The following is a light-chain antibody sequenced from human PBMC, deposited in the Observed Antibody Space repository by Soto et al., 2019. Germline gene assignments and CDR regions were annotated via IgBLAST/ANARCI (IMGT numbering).Light chain of an antibody. CDR1: SSDVGDYNH. CDR2: DVS. J-gene: IGLJ2*01. V-gene: IGLV2-14*01. CDR3: SSYSSRSTVV. Sequence: QSALTQPASVSGSPGQSITISCTGTSSDVGDYNHVSWYQKHPGKAPKLMIYDVSNRPSGFSNRFCGSKSGNTASLTISGLQAEDEADYYCSSYSSRSTVVFGGGTKLTVL.